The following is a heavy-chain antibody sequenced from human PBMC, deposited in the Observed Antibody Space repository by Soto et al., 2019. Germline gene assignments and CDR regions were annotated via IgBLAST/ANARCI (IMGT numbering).Heavy chain of an antibody. CDR2: VYSGAGT. J-gene: IGHJ4*02. V-gene: IGHV3-53*01. D-gene: IGHD3-9*01. CDR1: GFTDSGNY. Sequence: CGSLRLPCAASGFTDSGNYMTLFRKAPRKGLEWVSVVYSGAGTYYADSVKGRFTISRDNSKNTLSLQMNSLRAEDTAVYYCARGSTTNTYYDLLTGYYLDYWGQGTRVTVSS. CDR3: ARGSTTNTYYDLLTGYYLDY.